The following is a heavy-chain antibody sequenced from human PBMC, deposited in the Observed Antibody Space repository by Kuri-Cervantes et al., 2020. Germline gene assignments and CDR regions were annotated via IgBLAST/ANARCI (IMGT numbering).Heavy chain of an antibody. J-gene: IGHJ4*02. CDR2: MNPNSGNT. Sequence: ASVKVSCKASGYTFTSYDINWVRQATGQGLEWMGWMNPNSGNTGYAQKFQGRVTMTRNTSISTAYMELSSLRSDDTAVYYCARDLITFGGVIGMGYWGQGTLVTVSS. D-gene: IGHD3-16*02. CDR3: ARDLITFGGVIGMGY. CDR1: GYTFTSYD. V-gene: IGHV1-8*02.